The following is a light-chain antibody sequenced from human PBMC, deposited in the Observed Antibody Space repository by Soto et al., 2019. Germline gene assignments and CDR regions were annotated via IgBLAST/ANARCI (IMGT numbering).Light chain of an antibody. CDR3: AQVNVYPSP. CDR1: QTIGSW. Sequence: DVQMPKKPSTLSASAGDRVTVTCRSSQTIGSWLAWYQQKPGRAPKLLIYDASTLHSGVPSRFSGGGSGTDFTLTISSLQPEDFTTYYCAQVNVYPSPFGGG. CDR2: DAS. V-gene: IGKV1-5*01. J-gene: IGKJ4*01.